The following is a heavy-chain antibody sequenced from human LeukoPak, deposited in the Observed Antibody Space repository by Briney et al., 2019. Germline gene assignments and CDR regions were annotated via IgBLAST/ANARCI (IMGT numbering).Heavy chain of an antibody. CDR3: AKVEGIVLMVYSVPYYFDY. D-gene: IGHD2-8*01. CDR1: GFTVSSNY. J-gene: IGHJ4*02. Sequence: SGGSLRLSCAASGFTVSSNYMSWVRQAPGKGLEWVSVIYSGGSTYYADSVKGRFTISRDNSKNTLYLQMNSLRAEDTAVYYCAKVEGIVLMVYSVPYYFDYCGQGTLVTVSS. V-gene: IGHV3-53*01. CDR2: IYSGGST.